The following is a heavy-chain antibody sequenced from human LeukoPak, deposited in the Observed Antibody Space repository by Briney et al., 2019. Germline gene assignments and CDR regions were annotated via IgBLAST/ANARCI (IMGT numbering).Heavy chain of an antibody. V-gene: IGHV4-34*01. J-gene: IGHJ6*02. CDR1: GGSFSGYY. CDR2: INHSGST. D-gene: IGHD3-10*01. CDR3: ARDRDYYYGMDV. Sequence: PSETLSLTCAVYGGSFSGYYWSWIRQPPGKGLEWIGEINHSGSTNYNPSLKSRVTISVDTSKNQFSLKLSSVTAADTAVYYCARDRDYYYGMDVWGQGTTVTVSS.